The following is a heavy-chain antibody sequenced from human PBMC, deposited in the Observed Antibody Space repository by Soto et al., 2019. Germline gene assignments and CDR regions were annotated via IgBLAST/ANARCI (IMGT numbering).Heavy chain of an antibody. Sequence: SETLSLTCTVSGGSISSYYWSWIRQPPGKGLEWIGEINHSGSTNYNPSLKSRVTISVDTSKNQFSLKLSSVTAADTAVYYCARRRETYYYGSGSVAGFDPWGQGTLVTVSS. J-gene: IGHJ5*02. D-gene: IGHD3-10*01. CDR1: GGSISSYY. CDR3: ARRRETYYYGSGSVAGFDP. CDR2: INHSGST. V-gene: IGHV4-34*01.